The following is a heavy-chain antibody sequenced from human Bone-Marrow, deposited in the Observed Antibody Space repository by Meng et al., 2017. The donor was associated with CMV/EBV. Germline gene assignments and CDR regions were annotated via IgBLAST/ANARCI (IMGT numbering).Heavy chain of an antibody. CDR2: ISSSSSTI. J-gene: IGHJ4*02. D-gene: IGHD6-13*01. V-gene: IGHV3-48*04. CDR1: GFTFSSYS. CDR3: ARDQGEAGDY. Sequence: GESLKISCAASGFTFSSYSMNWVRQAPGKGLEWVSYISSSSSTIHYADSVKGRFTISRDNAKTSLYLQMNSLRAEDTAVYYCARDQGEAGDYWGQGTLVTVSS.